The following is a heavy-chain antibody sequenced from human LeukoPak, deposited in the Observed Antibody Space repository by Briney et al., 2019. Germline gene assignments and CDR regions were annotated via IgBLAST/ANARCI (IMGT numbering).Heavy chain of an antibody. J-gene: IGHJ5*02. CDR3: ARLDSGTVP. CDR2: INPNTGGT. V-gene: IGHV1-2*02. D-gene: IGHD1-7*01. CDR1: GYTFTGYY. Sequence: GASVKVSCKASGYTFTGYYIHWVRQAPGQGLEWMGWINPNTGGTKYAQKFQGRFTMTRDSYISTAYMELSGLTSDDTAIYYCARLDSGTVPWGQGTLVTVSS.